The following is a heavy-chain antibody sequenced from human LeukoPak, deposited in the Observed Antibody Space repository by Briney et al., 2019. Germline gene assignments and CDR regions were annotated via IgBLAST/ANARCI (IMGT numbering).Heavy chain of an antibody. CDR2: IYYSGRT. V-gene: IGHV4-39*01. J-gene: IGHJ4*02. CDR1: GGSISSNSFY. D-gene: IGHD6-13*01. Sequence: SETLSLTCTVSGGSISSNSFYWGWIRQPPGKGLEWIGSIYYSGRTSHNPSLKSRVTISMDTVKNHFSLKLTSVTAADTSMYYCARQSGPYSSSWFDFWGQGTLVTVSS. CDR3: ARQSGPYSSSWFDF.